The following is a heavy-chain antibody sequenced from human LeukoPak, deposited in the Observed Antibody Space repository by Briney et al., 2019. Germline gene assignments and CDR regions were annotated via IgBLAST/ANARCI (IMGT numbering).Heavy chain of an antibody. J-gene: IGHJ4*02. CDR3: AAATRAITIFGTPDY. D-gene: IGHD3-3*01. V-gene: IGHV1-2*02. Sequence: GASVKVSCKASGYTFTGYYMHWVRQAPGQGLEWMGWINPNSGGTKYAQKLQGRVTMTRDTSISTAYMELSRLRSDDTAVYYCAAATRAITIFGTPDYWGQGTLVTVSS. CDR1: GYTFTGYY. CDR2: INPNSGGT.